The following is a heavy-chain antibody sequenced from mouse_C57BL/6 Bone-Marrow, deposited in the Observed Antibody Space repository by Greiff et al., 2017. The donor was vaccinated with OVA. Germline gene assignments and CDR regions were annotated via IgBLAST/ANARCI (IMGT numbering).Heavy chain of an antibody. Sequence: VKLVESGPGLVAPSQSLSITCTVSGFSLTSYGVDWVRQSPGKGLEWLGVIWGVGSTNYNSALKSRLSISKDNSKSQVFLKMNSLQADDAAMYCCAILRVYAMDYWGQGTSVTVSS. V-gene: IGHV2-6*01. CDR1: GFSLTSYG. CDR2: IWGVGST. CDR3: AILRVYAMDY. J-gene: IGHJ4*01.